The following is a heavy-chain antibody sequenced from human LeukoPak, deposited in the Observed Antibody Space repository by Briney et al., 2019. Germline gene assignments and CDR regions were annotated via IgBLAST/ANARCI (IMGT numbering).Heavy chain of an antibody. CDR2: IYYSGST. J-gene: IGHJ4*02. CDR3: ARGEVLAGYFDY. CDR1: GGSISSYY. V-gene: IGHV4-59*12. D-gene: IGHD2-8*02. Sequence: SETLSLTCTVSGGSISSYYWSWIRQPPGKGLEWIGYIYYSGSTNYNPSLKSRVTISVDRSKNQFSLKLSSVTAADTAVYYCARGEVLAGYFDYWGQGTLVTVSS.